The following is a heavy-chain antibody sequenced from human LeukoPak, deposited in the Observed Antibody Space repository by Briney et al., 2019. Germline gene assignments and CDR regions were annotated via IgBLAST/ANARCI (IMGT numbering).Heavy chain of an antibody. V-gene: IGHV3-21*04. D-gene: IGHD3-22*01. CDR2: ISSSSSYI. Sequence: NPGVSLRLSCAASGFTFSSYSMNWVRQAPGKGLEWVSSISSSSSYIYYADSVKGRFTISRDNAKNSLYLQMNSLRAEDTAVYYCAKDPPGPDDSSGYYLGGWDYWGQGALVTVSS. J-gene: IGHJ4*02. CDR3: AKDPPGPDDSSGYYLGGWDY. CDR1: GFTFSSYS.